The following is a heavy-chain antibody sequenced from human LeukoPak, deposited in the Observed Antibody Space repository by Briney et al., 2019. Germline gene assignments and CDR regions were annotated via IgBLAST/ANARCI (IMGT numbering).Heavy chain of an antibody. CDR2: IYYSGST. Sequence: SETLSLTCTVSGGSISSYYWSWIRQPPGKGLEWIGYIYYSGSTNYNPSLKSRVTISIDSSKNQFSLKLSSVTAADTAIYYCARGTGFYDSSGHYYWGYFDSWGQGTLVTVSS. V-gene: IGHV4-59*01. D-gene: IGHD3-22*01. J-gene: IGHJ4*02. CDR1: GGSISSYY. CDR3: ARGTGFYDSSGHYYWGYFDS.